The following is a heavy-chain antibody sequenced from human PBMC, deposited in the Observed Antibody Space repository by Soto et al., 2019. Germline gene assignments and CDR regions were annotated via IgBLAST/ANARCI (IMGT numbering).Heavy chain of an antibody. CDR2: ISWNSGSI. V-gene: IGHV3-9*01. Sequence: LRLSCAASGFTFDDYAMHWVRQAPGKGLEWVSGISWNSGSIGYTDSVKGRFTISRDNAKKSLYLQMNSLRAEDTAVYYCVRFGGAAAGPGDYWGQGTLVTVSS. J-gene: IGHJ4*02. CDR3: VRFGGAAAGPGDY. CDR1: GFTFDDYA. D-gene: IGHD6-13*01.